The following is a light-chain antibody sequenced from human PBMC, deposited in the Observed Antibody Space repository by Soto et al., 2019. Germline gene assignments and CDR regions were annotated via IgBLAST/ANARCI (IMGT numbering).Light chain of an antibody. Sequence: DIQMTQSPSTLSASVGDRVTITCRASQSISTWLAWYQQKPGKAPNLLIYKASSLESGVPSRFSGSGSGTEFTLTISNLQHDDFATYYGHQYYSYSRTFGQGTKVEIK. V-gene: IGKV1-5*03. J-gene: IGKJ1*01. CDR1: QSISTW. CDR2: KAS. CDR3: HQYYSYSRT.